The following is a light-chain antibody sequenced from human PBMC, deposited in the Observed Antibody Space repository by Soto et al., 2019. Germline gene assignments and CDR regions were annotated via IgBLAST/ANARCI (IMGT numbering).Light chain of an antibody. Sequence: EIVLTQSPGTLSLSPGERATLSCRASQSVNSNYLAWYQQQPGQVPRPLIYGASIRAAGVPDRLSGRGSGTDFTLTISRLEPEEYAVYYCQQYGTAPHTFGQGTKLEIK. J-gene: IGKJ2*01. CDR2: GAS. V-gene: IGKV3-20*01. CDR1: QSVNSNY. CDR3: QQYGTAPHT.